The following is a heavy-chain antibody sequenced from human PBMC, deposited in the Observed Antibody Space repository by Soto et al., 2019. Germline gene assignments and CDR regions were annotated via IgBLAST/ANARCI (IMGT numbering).Heavy chain of an antibody. CDR2: ISSDGSDT. J-gene: IGHJ6*02. V-gene: IGHV3-30*18. CDR1: TFTFSNYG. CDR3: AKVGGVVVVVAADYYGMDV. Sequence: GSLRLSCAASTFTFSNYGMHWVRQAPGKGLEWVAVISSDGSDTYYADSVKGRFTISRDNSKNTLFLQMNSLRAEDTAVYYCAKVGGVVVVVAADYYGMDVWGQGTTVTVSS. D-gene: IGHD2-15*01.